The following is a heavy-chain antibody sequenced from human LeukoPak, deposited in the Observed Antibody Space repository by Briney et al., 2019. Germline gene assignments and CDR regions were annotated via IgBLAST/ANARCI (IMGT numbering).Heavy chain of an antibody. Sequence: PGGSLRLSCAASGFTFSDYYMSWIRQAPGKGLERVSYISSSSSYTNYADSVKGRFTISRDNAKNSLYLQMNSLRAEDTAVYYCARVAVAGTNVDYWGQGTLVTVSS. D-gene: IGHD6-19*01. CDR2: ISSSSSYT. J-gene: IGHJ4*02. V-gene: IGHV3-11*05. CDR3: ARVAVAGTNVDY. CDR1: GFTFSDYY.